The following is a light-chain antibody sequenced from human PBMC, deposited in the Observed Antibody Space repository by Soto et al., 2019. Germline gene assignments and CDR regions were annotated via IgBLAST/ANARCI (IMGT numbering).Light chain of an antibody. CDR3: SSYTSRNTLV. V-gene: IGLV2-14*01. CDR2: EVS. Sequence: QSALTQPASVSGSPGQSITISCTGTISAVGGYYYVSWYQQHTGKAPKLMIYEVSNRPSGVSNRFSGSKSGNTASLTISGLQAEDEADYYCSSYTSRNTLVFGGGTKLTVL. CDR1: ISAVGGYYY. J-gene: IGLJ3*02.